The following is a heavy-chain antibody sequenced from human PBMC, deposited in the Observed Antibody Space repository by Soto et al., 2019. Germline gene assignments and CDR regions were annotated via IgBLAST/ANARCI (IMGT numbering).Heavy chain of an antibody. CDR2: ITVSGDSI. CDR1: GLTLSNYV. V-gene: IGHV3-23*01. CDR3: AKSTARNTYYYHSSGQYPTGYLYGMDV. D-gene: IGHD3-22*01. J-gene: IGHJ6*02. Sequence: PGGSLRLSCVASGLTLSNYVMTWVRQAPGEGLEWVSSITVSGDSINYADSVKGRFIISRDKSEKTLYLRMTRLRAEDTAVYYYAKSTARNTYYYHSSGQYPTGYLYGMDVWGQGTTVTLSS.